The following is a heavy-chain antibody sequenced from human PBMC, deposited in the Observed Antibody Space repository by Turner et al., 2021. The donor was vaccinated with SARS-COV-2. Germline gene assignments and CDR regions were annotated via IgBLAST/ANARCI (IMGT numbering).Heavy chain of an antibody. CDR3: VGAFLGN. CDR2: IASNTDGGAT. Sequence: EVQLVESGGDLVKPGGSLRLSCAASGFTFANAWMSWVRQAPGKGLECVGHIASNTDGGATYYAAPVKGRFTISRDDSKTTLFLQMTSLKAEDTAVYYCVGAFLGNWGQGTLVTVSS. J-gene: IGHJ4*02. V-gene: IGHV3-15*04. CDR1: GFTFANAW. D-gene: IGHD3-16*01.